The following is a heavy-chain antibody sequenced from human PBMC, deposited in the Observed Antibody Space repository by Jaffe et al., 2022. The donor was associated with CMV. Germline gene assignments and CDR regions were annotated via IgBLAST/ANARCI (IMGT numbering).Heavy chain of an antibody. CDR3: ARDQLNVRGTIKKSFDY. CDR2: INPSGGST. CDR1: GYTFTSYY. J-gene: IGHJ4*02. D-gene: IGHD3-10*02. Sequence: QVQLVQSGAEVKKPGASVKVSCKASGYTFTSYYMHWVRQAPGQGLEWMGIINPSGGSTSYAQKFQGRVTMTRDTSTSTVYMELSSLRSEDTAVYYCARDQLNVRGTIKKSFDYWGQGTLVTVSS. V-gene: IGHV1-46*01.